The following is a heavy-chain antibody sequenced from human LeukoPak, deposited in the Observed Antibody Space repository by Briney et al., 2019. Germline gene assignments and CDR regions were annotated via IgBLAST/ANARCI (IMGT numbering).Heavy chain of an antibody. D-gene: IGHD3-22*01. V-gene: IGHV1-69*13. Sequence: EASVKVSCKASGGTFSSYAISWVRQAPGQGLEWMGGIIPIFGTANYAQKFQGRVTITADESTGTAYMELSSLRSEDTAVYYCARPGKEYYYDSSGYYDHFDYWGQGTLVTVSS. J-gene: IGHJ4*02. CDR3: ARPGKEYYYDSSGYYDHFDY. CDR2: IIPIFGTA. CDR1: GGTFSSYA.